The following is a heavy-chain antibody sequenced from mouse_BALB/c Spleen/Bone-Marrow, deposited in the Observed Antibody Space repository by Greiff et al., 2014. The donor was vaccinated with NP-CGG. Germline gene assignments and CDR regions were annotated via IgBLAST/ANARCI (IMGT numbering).Heavy chain of an antibody. CDR1: GYTFTSYY. Sequence: VQLVESGPELVKPGASVRISCKASGYTFTSYYIHWVKQRPGQGLEWIGWIYPGNVNTKYNEKFKGKATLTADKSSSTAYMQLSSLTSEDSAVYFCARGGWLRDAMDYWGQGTSVIVSS. J-gene: IGHJ4*01. CDR3: ARGGWLRDAMDY. D-gene: IGHD2-2*01. V-gene: IGHV1S56*01. CDR2: IYPGNVNT.